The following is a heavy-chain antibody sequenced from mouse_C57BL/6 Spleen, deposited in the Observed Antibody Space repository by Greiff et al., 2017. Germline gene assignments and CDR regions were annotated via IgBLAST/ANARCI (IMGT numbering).Heavy chain of an antibody. CDR2: ISSGGSYT. CDR3: ASQGSYGRDYAMDY. Sequence: EVKVVESGGDLVKPGGSLKLSCAASGYTFSSYGMSWVRQTPDKRLEWVATISSGGSYTYYPDSVKGRFTISRDKAENTLYLQVSSLRSENTAVYYCASQGSYGRDYAMDYWGKGASVTVAS. V-gene: IGHV5-6*01. CDR1: GYTFSSYG. D-gene: IGHD1-1*01. J-gene: IGHJ4*01.